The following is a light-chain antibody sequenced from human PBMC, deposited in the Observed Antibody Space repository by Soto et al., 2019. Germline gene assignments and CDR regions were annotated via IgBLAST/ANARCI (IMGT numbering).Light chain of an antibody. CDR3: SSYAGSNHYV. V-gene: IGLV2-8*01. CDR2: EVS. CDR1: SSDVGGYNY. Sequence: QSALTQPPSASGSPGQSVTISCTGTSSDVGGYNYVSWYQQHPGKAPKLMIFEVSERPSGVPDRFVGSKSGNTASLTVSGLQAEDEADYYCSSYAGSNHYVFGRGTKATVL. J-gene: IGLJ1*01.